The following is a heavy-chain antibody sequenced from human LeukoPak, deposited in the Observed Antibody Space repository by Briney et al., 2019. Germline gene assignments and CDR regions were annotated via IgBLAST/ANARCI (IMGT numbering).Heavy chain of an antibody. CDR2: ISSSSSSI. D-gene: IGHD6-13*01. CDR3: ARTATDTGELDY. V-gene: IGHV3-21*01. Sequence: PGGSLRLSCAASGFTFSSYSMNWVRQAPGKGLECVSSISSSSSSIYYADSVKGRFTISRDDAKNSLYLQMNSLRAEDTAVYYCARTATDTGELDYWGQGTLVTVSS. J-gene: IGHJ4*02. CDR1: GFTFSSYS.